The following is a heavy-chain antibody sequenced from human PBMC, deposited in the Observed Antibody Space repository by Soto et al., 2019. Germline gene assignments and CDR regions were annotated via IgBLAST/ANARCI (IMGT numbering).Heavy chain of an antibody. Sequence: QVQLVQSGAEVKKPGSSVQVSCKASGGTFSIYTISWVRQAPGQGLEWMGGSANSAQKFQGRLTVTADESTSTVYLELSSLTSEYTAVYYCAREGPPDIAWFDPWGQGTLVSVSS. D-gene: IGHD2-15*01. CDR3: AREGPPDIAWFDP. V-gene: IGHV1-69*01. CDR1: GGTFSIYT. J-gene: IGHJ5*02. CDR2: SA.